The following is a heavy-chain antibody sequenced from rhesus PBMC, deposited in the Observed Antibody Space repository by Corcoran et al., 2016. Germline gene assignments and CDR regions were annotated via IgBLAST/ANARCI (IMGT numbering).Heavy chain of an antibody. CDR1: GYPISSTYC. CDR3: ATRRSGTPVDY. J-gene: IGHJ4*01. D-gene: IGHD2-27*01. CDR2: ISGSSGNT. V-gene: IGHV4-99*01. Sequence: QVQLQESGPGLVKPSETLSLTCVVSGYPISSTYCWGWIRQPPGRGLEYIGYISGSSGNTNYNPSLKSRVPISKARSANPFSLKLSSVTAADTAVYYCATRRSGTPVDYWGQGVLVTVSS.